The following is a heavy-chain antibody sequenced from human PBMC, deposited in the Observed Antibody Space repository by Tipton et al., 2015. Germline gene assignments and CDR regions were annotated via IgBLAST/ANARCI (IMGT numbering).Heavy chain of an antibody. CDR3: ARDRVGVAGVDFDY. V-gene: IGHV1-18*01. CDR1: GYTFTTYD. Sequence: QLVQSGAEVKKPGASVKVSCKASGYTFTTYDINWVRQAPGQGLQWMGWISAYNGNTNYGETLQGRVTMTTDTSTSTAYMELRSLRSDDTAIYYCARDRVGVAGVDFDYWGQGTLVSVSS. J-gene: IGHJ4*01. CDR2: ISAYNGNT. D-gene: IGHD6-19*01.